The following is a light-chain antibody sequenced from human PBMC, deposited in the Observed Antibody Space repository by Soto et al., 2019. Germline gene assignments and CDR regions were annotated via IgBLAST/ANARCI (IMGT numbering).Light chain of an antibody. CDR2: GAS. Sequence: VLTQFPGTLSLSPGERATLSCRASQSVISDYLAWYQQKPGQAPRLLISGASSRATGIPDRFSGSGSGTDFNLTISRLEPEDFAVYYCQQYGSSPRTFGQGTKVEIK. V-gene: IGKV3-20*01. CDR3: QQYGSSPRT. J-gene: IGKJ1*01. CDR1: QSVISDY.